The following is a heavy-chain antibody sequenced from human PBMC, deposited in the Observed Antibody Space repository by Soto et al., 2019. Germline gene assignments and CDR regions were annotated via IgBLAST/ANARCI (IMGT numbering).Heavy chain of an antibody. J-gene: IGHJ2*01. CDR1: GDSFTSSY. Sequence: QVQLQESGPGLVRPSETLSLTCTVSGDSFTSSYWSWIRQPPGKALEWLGEIYWTGTTNFSPSLKSRVTMSVDTSNNQFSLRLTSVTAADTAVYYCARGTLLWYSRHFDVWGRGTLVTVSS. CDR3: ARGTLLWYSRHFDV. D-gene: IGHD2-21*01. CDR2: IYWTGTT. V-gene: IGHV4-59*01.